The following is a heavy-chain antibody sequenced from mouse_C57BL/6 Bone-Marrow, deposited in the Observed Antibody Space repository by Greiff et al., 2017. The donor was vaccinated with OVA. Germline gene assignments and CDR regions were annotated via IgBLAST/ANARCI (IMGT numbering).Heavy chain of an antibody. D-gene: IGHD2-4*01. CDR2: INPSSGYT. J-gene: IGHJ3*01. V-gene: IGHV1-7*01. Sequence: VMLVESGAELAKPGASVKLSCKASGYTFTSYWMHWVKQRPGQGLEWIGYINPSSGYTKYNQKFKDKATLTADKSSSTAYMQLSSLTYEDSAVYYCARSGYDYDAGLTWFAYWGQGTLVTVSA. CDR1: GYTFTSYW. CDR3: ARSGYDYDAGLTWFAY.